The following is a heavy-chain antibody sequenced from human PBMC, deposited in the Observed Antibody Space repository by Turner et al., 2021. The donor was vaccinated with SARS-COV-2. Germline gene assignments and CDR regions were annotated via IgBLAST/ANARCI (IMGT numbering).Heavy chain of an antibody. Sequence: QLQLQDSGPGLLKPSEPLSLTCPFSGGPTSSSSYYWGWIRQPPGKGLEWIGSIYYSGSTYYNPSLKSRVTISVDTSKNQFSLKLNSVTAADTAVYYCASPGGNSGWFFAYDIWGQGTMVTVSS. D-gene: IGHD6-19*01. CDR2: IYYSGST. CDR1: GGPTSSSSYY. V-gene: IGHV4-39*01. J-gene: IGHJ3*02. CDR3: ASPGGNSGWFFAYDI.